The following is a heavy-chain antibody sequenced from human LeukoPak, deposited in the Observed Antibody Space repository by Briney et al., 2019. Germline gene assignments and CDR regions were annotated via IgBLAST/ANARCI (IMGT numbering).Heavy chain of an antibody. CDR3: ARGPHYDFLTGYYSSHFDY. J-gene: IGHJ4*02. CDR2: IDPGVSDT. CDR1: GYSFTSYW. V-gene: IGHV5-51*01. D-gene: IGHD3-9*01. Sequence: GESLKISCKGSGYSFTSYWIGWVRQMPGKGLEWMGVIDPGVSDTRYSPSFQGQVTISVDKSTSTAYLQWISLRASDTAMYYCARGPHYDFLTGYYSSHFDYWGQGTLVSVSS.